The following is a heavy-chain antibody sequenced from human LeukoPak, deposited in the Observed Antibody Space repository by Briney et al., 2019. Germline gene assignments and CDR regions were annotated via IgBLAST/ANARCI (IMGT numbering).Heavy chain of an antibody. D-gene: IGHD4-11*01. V-gene: IGHV3-74*01. J-gene: IGHJ4*02. CDR2: INTDGSST. CDR3: AGDRTTYFDY. CDR1: GFTFSIYW. Sequence: GGSLRLSCAAAGFTFSIYWMDWVRQAPGKGLVWVSRINTDGSSTSYADSVKGRFTISRDNAKNTLYLQMNSLRAEDTAVYYCAGDRTTYFDYWGQGTLVTVSS.